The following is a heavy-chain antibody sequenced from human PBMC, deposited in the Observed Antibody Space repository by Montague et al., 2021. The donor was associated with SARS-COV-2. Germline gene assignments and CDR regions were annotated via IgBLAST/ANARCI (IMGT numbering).Heavy chain of an antibody. CDR1: GFSISSGFY. CDR2: VYHSGST. D-gene: IGHD5-12*01. Sequence: SETLSLTCSVSGFSISSGFYCAWLRPSPRKGPEWIGTVYHSGSTHYNPSLKRRVTVSIATSKNQFSLTVTSVTAADTAFYFCALRGYTGFDYLDYWGQGTLVTVSS. V-gene: IGHV4-38-2*01. J-gene: IGHJ4*02. CDR3: ALRGYTGFDYLDY.